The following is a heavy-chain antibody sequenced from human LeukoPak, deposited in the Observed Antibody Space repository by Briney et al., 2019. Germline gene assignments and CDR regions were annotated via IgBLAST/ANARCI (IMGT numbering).Heavy chain of an antibody. Sequence: SETLSLTCTVSGGSVSSGSYYWSWIRQPPGKGLEWIGYIYYSGSTNYNPSPKSRVTISVDTSKNQFSLKLSSVTAADTAVYYCARDFRVPAAAYWYFDLWGRGTLVTVSS. J-gene: IGHJ2*01. CDR1: GGSVSSGSYY. CDR2: IYYSGST. D-gene: IGHD2-2*01. CDR3: ARDFRVPAAAYWYFDL. V-gene: IGHV4-61*01.